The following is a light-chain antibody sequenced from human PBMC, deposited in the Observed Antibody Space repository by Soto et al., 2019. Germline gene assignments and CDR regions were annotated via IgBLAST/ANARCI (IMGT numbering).Light chain of an antibody. J-gene: IGKJ1*01. CDR1: QSVSNSF. V-gene: IGKV3-20*01. CDR2: GAT. CDR3: QQYGSTPVT. Sequence: EIVSTQSPGTLSLSPGERATLSCMASQSVSNSFLAWYQQKPGQAPRLLIYGATSRATGIPDRFSGSESGTDFTLTISRLEPEDFAVYYCQQYGSTPVTFGQGTKVEIK.